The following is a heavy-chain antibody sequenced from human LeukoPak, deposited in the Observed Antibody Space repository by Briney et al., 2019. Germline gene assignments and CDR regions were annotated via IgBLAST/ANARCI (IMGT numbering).Heavy chain of an antibody. V-gene: IGHV3-53*01. CDR1: GFTVSSNY. CDR3: ARGLSGSYHYFDY. J-gene: IGHJ4*02. Sequence: PGGSLRLSCAVSGFTVSSNYMSWVRQAPGKGLEWVSVIYSGGSTYYADSVKGRFTISRDNSKNTLYLQVNSLGAEDTAVYYCARGLSGSYHYFDYWGQGTLVTVSS. D-gene: IGHD1-26*01. CDR2: IYSGGST.